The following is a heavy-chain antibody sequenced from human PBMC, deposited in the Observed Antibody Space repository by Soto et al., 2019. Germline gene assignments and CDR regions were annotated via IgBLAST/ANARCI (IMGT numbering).Heavy chain of an antibody. CDR3: ARDKLGYCSGGSCFNGMDV. Sequence: SVKVSCKASGGTFSSYAISWVRQAPGQGLEWMGGIIPIFGTANYAQKFQGRVTITADESTSTAYMELSSLRSEDTAVYYCARDKLGYCSGGSCFNGMDVWGQGTTVTVSS. V-gene: IGHV1-69*13. D-gene: IGHD2-15*01. J-gene: IGHJ6*02. CDR2: IIPIFGTA. CDR1: GGTFSSYA.